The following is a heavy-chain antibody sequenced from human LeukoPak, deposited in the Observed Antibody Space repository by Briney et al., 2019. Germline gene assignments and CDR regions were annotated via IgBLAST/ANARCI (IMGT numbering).Heavy chain of an antibody. V-gene: IGHV4-59*08. Sequence: SETLSLTCTVTGGSISGYYWSWIRQSPGKGLECFGYISYSGSTIYNPSVKSRVTISVDTSKSQFSLKLTSVTAADTAVYYCARGKLVGGFSFDYWGRGTLVTVSS. CDR3: ARGKLVGGFSFDY. CDR2: ISYSGST. CDR1: GGSISGYY. J-gene: IGHJ4*02. D-gene: IGHD3-3*02.